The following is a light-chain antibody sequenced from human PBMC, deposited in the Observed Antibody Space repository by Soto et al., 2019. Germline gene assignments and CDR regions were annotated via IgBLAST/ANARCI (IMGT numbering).Light chain of an antibody. CDR2: GAS. J-gene: IGKJ1*01. V-gene: IGKV3-15*01. Sequence: EIVMTQSPATLSVSPGERATLSCRASQSVSSNLAWYQQKPGQAPRLLIYGASTRATGIAARFSGSGSGTEFTLTISSLQSEDFAVYYCQQHNNWPRKFGQGTKVEIK. CDR3: QQHNNWPRK. CDR1: QSVSSN.